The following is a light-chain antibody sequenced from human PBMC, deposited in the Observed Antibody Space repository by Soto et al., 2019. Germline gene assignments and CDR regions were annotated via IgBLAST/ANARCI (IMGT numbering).Light chain of an antibody. CDR1: QSVSSN. V-gene: IGKV3-15*01. CDR3: QQYNNWLTWT. Sequence: EIVMTQSPATLSVSPGERATLSCRASQSVSSNLAWYQQKPGQAPRLLIYGASTRATGIPARFSGSGSGTEFTLPISSLQSEDFAVSYCQQYNNWLTWTFGQGTKVEIK. CDR2: GAS. J-gene: IGKJ1*01.